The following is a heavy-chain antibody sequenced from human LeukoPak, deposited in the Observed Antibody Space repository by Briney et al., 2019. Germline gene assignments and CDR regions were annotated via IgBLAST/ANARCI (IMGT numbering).Heavy chain of an antibody. Sequence: KPSETLSLTCTVSGGSVSSGSYYWSWIRHPPGKGLEWIGYIYYSGSTNYNPSLKSRVTISVDTSKNQFSLKLSSVTAADTAVYYCARFLLDYGTFDYWGQGTLVTVSS. CDR1: GGSVSSGSYY. D-gene: IGHD4-17*01. J-gene: IGHJ4*02. CDR3: ARFLLDYGTFDY. CDR2: IYYSGST. V-gene: IGHV4-61*01.